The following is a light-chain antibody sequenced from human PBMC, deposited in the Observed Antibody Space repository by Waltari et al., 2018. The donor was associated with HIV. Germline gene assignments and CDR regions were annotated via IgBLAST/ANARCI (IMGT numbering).Light chain of an antibody. CDR1: QSVRSS. J-gene: IGKJ3*01. CDR3: HQYSIWPLT. CDR2: ETS. V-gene: IGKV3-11*01. Sequence: EIVLTQSPATLSFSPGERATLSCRASQSVRSSLAWYQQKPGQAPRLLIYETSNRATGIPGRFKGSGSGTDFTLTISNLEPEDFALYYCHQYSIWPLTFGPGTTLDFK.